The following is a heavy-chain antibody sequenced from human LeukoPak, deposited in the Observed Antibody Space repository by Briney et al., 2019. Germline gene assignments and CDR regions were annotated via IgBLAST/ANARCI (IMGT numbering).Heavy chain of an antibody. V-gene: IGHV1-18*01. CDR1: GYTFTSYG. J-gene: IGHJ3*02. CDR2: ISAYNGNT. CDR3: ARGGYDSSGYYNDAFDI. D-gene: IGHD3-22*01. Sequence: GASVKVSCKASGYTFTSYGISWVRQAPGQGLEWMGWISAYNGNTNYAQKLQGRVTMTTDTSTSTAYMELRSLRSEDTAVYYCARGGYDSSGYYNDAFDIWGQGTMVTVSS.